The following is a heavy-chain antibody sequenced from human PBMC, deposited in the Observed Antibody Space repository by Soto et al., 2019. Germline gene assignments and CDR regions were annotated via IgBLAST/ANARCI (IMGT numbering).Heavy chain of an antibody. CDR3: VKGNQLLRYYFEF. Sequence: EVQLVESGGGLVQPGGSLRLSCSVSGFTFSNYAMHWVRQAPGEGLEYVSGITSDGDSTYHADSVKGRFTISRDNSKNTPYLQMSSLRVEDTAIYYCVKGNQLLRYYFEFWGQGTLVTVSS. V-gene: IGHV3-64D*06. CDR2: ITSDGDST. CDR1: GFTFSNYA. D-gene: IGHD2-15*01. J-gene: IGHJ4*02.